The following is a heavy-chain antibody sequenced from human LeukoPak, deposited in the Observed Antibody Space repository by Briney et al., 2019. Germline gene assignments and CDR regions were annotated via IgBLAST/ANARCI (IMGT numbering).Heavy chain of an antibody. CDR1: GFTFSSYG. Sequence: PGGSLRLSCAASGFTFSSYGMHWVRQAPGKGLEWVAVIWYDGSNKYYADSVKGRFTISRDNSKNTLYLQVNSLRAEDTAVYYCARVERNGYSYGLIDYWGQGTLVTVSS. V-gene: IGHV3-33*01. CDR2: IWYDGSNK. CDR3: ARVERNGYSYGLIDY. J-gene: IGHJ4*02. D-gene: IGHD5-18*01.